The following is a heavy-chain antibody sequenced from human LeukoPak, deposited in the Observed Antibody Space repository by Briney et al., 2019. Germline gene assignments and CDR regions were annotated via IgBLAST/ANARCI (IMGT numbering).Heavy chain of an antibody. CDR3: AKDLGGTWNGAFDI. CDR1: GFTFSSYA. D-gene: IGHD1-1*01. Sequence: GGSLSLPCAASGFTFSSYAMSWVPQAPGKGVEGFSVFTSGGTTYYTDSVKGRFTISRDNSKNTLYLQMNSLRAEDTALYYCAKDLGGTWNGAFDIWGQGTMVTVSS. J-gene: IGHJ3*02. CDR2: FTSGGTT. V-gene: IGHV3-23*01.